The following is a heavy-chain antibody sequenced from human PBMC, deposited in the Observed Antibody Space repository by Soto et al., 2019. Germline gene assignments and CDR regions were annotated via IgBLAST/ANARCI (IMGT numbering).Heavy chain of an antibody. J-gene: IGHJ6*02. D-gene: IGHD3-22*01. V-gene: IGHV3-30*18. CDR2: ISYDGSNK. CDR3: AKATTPDSSSYYSGMDV. CDR1: GFTFSSYG. Sequence: QVQLVQSGGGVVQPGRSLRLSCAASGFTFSSYGMHWVRQAPGKGLGWVAVISYDGSNKYYADSVKGRFTISRDKSKNTLYLQINSLRDEDTAVYYCAKATTPDSSSYYSGMDVWGQGTTVTVSS.